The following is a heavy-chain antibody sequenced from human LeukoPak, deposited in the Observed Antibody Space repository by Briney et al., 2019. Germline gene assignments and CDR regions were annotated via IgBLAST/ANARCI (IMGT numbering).Heavy chain of an antibody. Sequence: GGSLRLSCAASGFTFSSYGMHWVRQAPGKGLEWVAVIWYDGSNKYYADSVKGPFTISRDNSKNTLYLQMYSLRAEDTAVYYCAREGSLPLDYWGQGTLVTVSS. CDR1: GFTFSSYG. V-gene: IGHV3-33*01. D-gene: IGHD1-14*01. CDR3: AREGSLPLDY. J-gene: IGHJ4*02. CDR2: IWYDGSNK.